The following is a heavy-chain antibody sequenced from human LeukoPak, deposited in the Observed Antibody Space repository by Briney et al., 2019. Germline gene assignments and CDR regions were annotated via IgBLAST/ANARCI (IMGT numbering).Heavy chain of an antibody. CDR1: GFTVITND. J-gene: IGHJ4*02. V-gene: IGHV3-53*01. D-gene: IGHD1-14*01. CDR3: ARGVEPLAANTLAY. CDR2: LYSDNNT. Sequence: GGSLRLSCAASGFTVITNDMTWVRQAPGKGLEWVSVLYSDNNTKYADSVQGRFTISRDNSKNTLYLEMNSLSPDDTAVYYCARGVEPLAANTLAYWGQGTLVTVSS.